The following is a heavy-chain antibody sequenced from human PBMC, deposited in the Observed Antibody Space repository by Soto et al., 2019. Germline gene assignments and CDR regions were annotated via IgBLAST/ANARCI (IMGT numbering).Heavy chain of an antibody. J-gene: IGHJ4*02. Sequence: LRLSCAASGFTFSSYGMFWVRQTPGRGLEWVAFISYDGSNKCSDSVKGRFTISRDNSKNTLYLQMNSLRAEDTAVYYCAKGSYSGRYSDFDCWGQGTLVTVS. CDR2: ISYDGSNK. CDR1: GFTFSSYG. V-gene: IGHV3-30*18. CDR3: AKGSYSGRYSDFDC. D-gene: IGHD1-26*01.